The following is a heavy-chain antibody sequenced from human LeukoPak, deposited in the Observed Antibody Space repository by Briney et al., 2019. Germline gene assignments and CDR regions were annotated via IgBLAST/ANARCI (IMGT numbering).Heavy chain of an antibody. D-gene: IGHD6-19*01. CDR2: ISSSSSYI. Sequence: PGGSLRLSCAASGFTFSSYSMNWVRQAPGKGLEWVSLISSSSSYIYDADSVKGRFTIFRDNAKNSLYLQMNSLRVEDTAVYYCARDGGGWYNYWGQGTLVTVSS. J-gene: IGHJ4*02. CDR3: ARDGGGWYNY. CDR1: GFTFSSYS. V-gene: IGHV3-21*01.